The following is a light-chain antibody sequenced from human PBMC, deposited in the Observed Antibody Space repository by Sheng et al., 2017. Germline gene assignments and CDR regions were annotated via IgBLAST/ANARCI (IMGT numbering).Light chain of an antibody. J-gene: IGLJ2*01. CDR1: NSDVGGHDY. V-gene: IGLV2-14*03. CDR3: SSYTSSNVV. CDR2: DVT. Sequence: QSALTQPASLSGSPGQSITISCTGSNSDVGGHDYVAWYQQHPDKAPKLLIYDVTDRPSGVSNRFSGSKSGNTASLTISGLQAEDEADYYCSSYTSSNVVFGGGTKLTVL.